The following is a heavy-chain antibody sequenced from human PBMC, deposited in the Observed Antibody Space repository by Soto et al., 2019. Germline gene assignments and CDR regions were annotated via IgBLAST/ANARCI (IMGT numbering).Heavy chain of an antibody. Sequence: ASVKVSCKTSGETFSSYSVNWVRQAPGKGLEWMAWISTYSGNTHYSERLQGRVTVTLVKSARTAFMEMRGLTSDDTGVYFCERDKGYFDLWG. J-gene: IGHJ2*01. V-gene: IGHV1-18*01. CDR1: GETFSSYS. CDR2: ISTYSGNT. CDR3: ERDKGYFDL.